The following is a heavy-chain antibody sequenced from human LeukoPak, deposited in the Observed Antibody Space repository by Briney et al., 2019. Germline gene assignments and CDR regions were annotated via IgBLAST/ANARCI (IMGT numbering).Heavy chain of an antibody. CDR1: GGSISSYY. J-gene: IGHJ6*03. V-gene: IGHV4-59*01. CDR2: IYYSGST. D-gene: IGHD3-10*01. CDR3: ARVRRSKEVPHYMGV. Sequence: PSETLSLTCTVSGGSISSYYWSWIRQPPGKGLEWIGYIYYSGSTNYNPSLKSRVTISVDTSKNQFSLKLSSVTAADTAVYYCARVRRSKEVPHYMGVWGKGTTVTVSS.